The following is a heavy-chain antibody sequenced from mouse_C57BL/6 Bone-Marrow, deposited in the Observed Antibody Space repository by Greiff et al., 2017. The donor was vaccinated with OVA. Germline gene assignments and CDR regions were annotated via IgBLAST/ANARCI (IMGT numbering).Heavy chain of an antibody. CDR2: IDPETGGT. J-gene: IGHJ4*01. CDR1: GYTFTDYE. Sequence: QVQLKESGAELVRPGASVTLSCKASGYTFTDYEMHWVKQTPVHGLEWIGAIDPETGGTAYNQKFKGKAILTADKSSSTAYMELSSLTSEDSAVYYCTRGYSNYYAMDYWGQGTSVTVSS. CDR3: TRGYSNYYAMDY. V-gene: IGHV1-15*01. D-gene: IGHD2-5*01.